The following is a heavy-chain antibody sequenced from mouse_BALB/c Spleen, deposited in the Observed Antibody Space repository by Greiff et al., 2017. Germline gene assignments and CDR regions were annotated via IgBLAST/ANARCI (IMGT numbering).Heavy chain of an antibody. J-gene: IGHJ3*01. CDR1: GFSLTSYG. V-gene: IGHV2-9*02. CDR2: IWAGGST. CDR3: SIYYDYDGAWFAY. D-gene: IGHD2-4*01. Sequence: VHLVESGPGLVAPSQSLSITCTVSGFSLTSYGVHWVRQPPGKGLEWLGVIWAGGSTNYNSALMSRLSISKDNSKSQVFLKMNSLQTDDTAMYYCSIYYDYDGAWFAYWGQGTLVTVSA.